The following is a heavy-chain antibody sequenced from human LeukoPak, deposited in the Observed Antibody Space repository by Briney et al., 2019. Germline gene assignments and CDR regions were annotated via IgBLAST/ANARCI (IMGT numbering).Heavy chain of an antibody. Sequence: GGSLRLSCAASGFTFSSYGMHWVRQAPGKGLEWVAVIWYDGSNKYYADSVKGRFTISRDNSKNTLYLQMNSLRAEDTAVYYCAKDAFGSGCLNYWGQGTLVTVSS. CDR1: GFTFSSYG. D-gene: IGHD3-3*01. V-gene: IGHV3-30*02. CDR2: IWYDGSNK. J-gene: IGHJ4*02. CDR3: AKDAFGSGCLNY.